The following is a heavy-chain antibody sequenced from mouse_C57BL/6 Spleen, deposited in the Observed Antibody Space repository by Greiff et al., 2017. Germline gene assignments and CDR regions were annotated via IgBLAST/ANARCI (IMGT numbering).Heavy chain of an antibody. CDR1: GYTFTDYY. D-gene: IGHD1-1*01. J-gene: IGHJ1*03. CDR2: IYPGSGNT. V-gene: IGHV1-76*01. CDR3: ARNYYGTDWYCDV. Sequence: QVQLKESGAELVRPGASVKLSCKASGYTFTDYYINWVKQRPGQGLEWIARIYPGSGNTYYNEKFKGKATLTAEKSSSTAYMQLSSLTSEDSAVYFCARNYYGTDWYCDVWGTGTTVTVSS.